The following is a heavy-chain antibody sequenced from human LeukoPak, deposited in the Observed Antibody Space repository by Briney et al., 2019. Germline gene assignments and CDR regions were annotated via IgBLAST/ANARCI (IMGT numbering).Heavy chain of an antibody. CDR2: ISGSGGST. Sequence: GGSLRLSCAASGFTFSSYAVSWVRQAPGKGLEWVSSISGSGGSTYSADSVKGRFTISRDNSKNTLYLQMNSLRAEDTAVYYCARDVFGSLDHWGQGTLVTVSS. D-gene: IGHD1-26*01. J-gene: IGHJ4*02. V-gene: IGHV3-23*01. CDR1: GFTFSSYA. CDR3: ARDVFGSLDH.